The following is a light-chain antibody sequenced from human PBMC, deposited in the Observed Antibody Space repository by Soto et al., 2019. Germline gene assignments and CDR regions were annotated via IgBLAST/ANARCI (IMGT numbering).Light chain of an antibody. J-gene: IGKJ4*01. V-gene: IGKV1-5*03. CDR1: QSISIW. CDR3: QQYTTYPLT. CDR2: KAS. Sequence: DIQMTQSPSTLSASVGDRVTITCRASQSISIWLAWYQQKPGKAPNLLIYKASSLESGIPSRFSGSGSGTELTLTISSLQSDDFATYYCQQYTTYPLTFGGGTKVEIK.